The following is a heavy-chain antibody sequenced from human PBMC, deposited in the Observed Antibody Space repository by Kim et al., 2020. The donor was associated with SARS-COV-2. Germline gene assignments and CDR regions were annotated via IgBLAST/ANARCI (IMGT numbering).Heavy chain of an antibody. V-gene: IGHV6-1*01. CDR2: TYYRSKWYN. CDR1: GDSVSSNSAA. Sequence: SQTLSLTCAISGDSVSSNSAAWNWIRQSPSRGLEWLGRTYYRSKWYNDYAVSVKSRITINPDTSKNQFSLQLNSVTPEDTAVYYCARDRGLRQPHYYYYGMDVWGQGTTVTVSS. D-gene: IGHD5-12*01. J-gene: IGHJ6*02. CDR3: ARDRGLRQPHYYYYGMDV.